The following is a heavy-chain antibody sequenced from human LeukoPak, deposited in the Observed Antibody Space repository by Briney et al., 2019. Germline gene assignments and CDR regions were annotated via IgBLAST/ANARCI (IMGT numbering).Heavy chain of an antibody. Sequence: ASVKVSCKASGYTFTGYYMHWVRQAPGQGLEWMGWINPNSGGTNYAQKFQGRVTMTRDTSISTAYMELSRLRSDDTAVYYCARAGRQRLVPRYNWFDPWGQGTLVTVSS. CDR2: INPNSGGT. CDR3: ARAGRQRLVPRYNWFDP. D-gene: IGHD6-13*01. V-gene: IGHV1-2*02. J-gene: IGHJ5*02. CDR1: GYTFTGYY.